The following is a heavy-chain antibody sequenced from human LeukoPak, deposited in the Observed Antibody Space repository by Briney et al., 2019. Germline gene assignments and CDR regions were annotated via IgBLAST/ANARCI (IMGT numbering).Heavy chain of an antibody. J-gene: IGHJ4*02. D-gene: IGHD1-26*01. CDR1: GFTFSSYS. Sequence: GGSLRLSCAASGFTFSSYSMNWVRQAPGKGLEWVSSISSSSSYIYYADSVKGRFTISRGNAKNSLYLQMNSLRAEDTAVYYCARDSRLVGEWELYFDYWGQGTLVAVSS. V-gene: IGHV3-21*01. CDR3: ARDSRLVGEWELYFDY. CDR2: ISSSSSYI.